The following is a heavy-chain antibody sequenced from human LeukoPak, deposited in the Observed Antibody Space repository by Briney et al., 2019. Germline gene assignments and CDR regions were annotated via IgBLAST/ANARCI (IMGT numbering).Heavy chain of an antibody. CDR1: GFTFSNAW. CDR2: IKSKTDGGTT. V-gene: IGHV3-15*01. D-gene: IGHD3-10*01. CDR3: TTKSLLWFGELYYYGMDV. Sequence: GGSLRLSCAASGFTFSNAWMSWVRQAPGKGLEWVGRIKSKTDGGTTDYAAPVKGRFTISRDDPKNTLYLQMNSLKTEDTAVYYCTTKSLLWFGELYYYGMDVWGQGTTVTVSS. J-gene: IGHJ6*02.